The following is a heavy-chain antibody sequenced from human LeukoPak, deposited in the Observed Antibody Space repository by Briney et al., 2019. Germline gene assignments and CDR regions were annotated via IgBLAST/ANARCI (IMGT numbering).Heavy chain of an antibody. D-gene: IGHD3-3*01. CDR2: IRYDGSNK. Sequence: GGSLRLSCAASGFTFSSYGMHWVRQAPGKGLEWVASIRYDGSNKYYADSVKGRFTISRDNSKNTLYLQMNSLRAEDTAVYYCASPGPGSKRFLEWLSYPPYRNNWFDPWGQGTLVTVSS. CDR1: GFTFSSYG. CDR3: ASPGPGSKRFLEWLSYPPYRNNWFDP. J-gene: IGHJ5*02. V-gene: IGHV3-30*02.